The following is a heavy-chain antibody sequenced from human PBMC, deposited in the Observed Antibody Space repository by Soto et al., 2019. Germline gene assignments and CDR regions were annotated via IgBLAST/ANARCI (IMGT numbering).Heavy chain of an antibody. CDR1: GFTFSSYS. V-gene: IGHV3-48*02. Sequence: SLRLSCAASGFTFSSYSMNWVRQAPGKGLEWVSYISSSSSTIYYADSVKGRFTISRDNAKNSLYLQMNSLRDEDTAVYYCARLSFVVVPAAIYSSYYYYYGMDVWGQGTTVTVSS. CDR3: ARLSFVVVPAAIYSSYYYYYGMDV. J-gene: IGHJ6*02. CDR2: ISSSSSTI. D-gene: IGHD2-2*02.